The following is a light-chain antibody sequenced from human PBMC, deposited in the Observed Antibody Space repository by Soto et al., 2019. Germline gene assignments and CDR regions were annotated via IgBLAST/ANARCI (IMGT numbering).Light chain of an antibody. CDR1: QSVFDF. J-gene: IGKJ3*01. Sequence: EIVLTQSPATLSLSPGERATLSCRASQSVFDFLDWLQQTPGQAPRVLIYDASKRAAGIPDRFSGSGSETHFTLTISSLEPEDFAVYYCQQRSRWPLTFGTGTKVDIK. V-gene: IGKV3-11*01. CDR2: DAS. CDR3: QQRSRWPLT.